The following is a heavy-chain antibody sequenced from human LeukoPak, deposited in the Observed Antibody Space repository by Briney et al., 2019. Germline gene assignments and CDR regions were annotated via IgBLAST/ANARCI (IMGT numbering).Heavy chain of an antibody. D-gene: IGHD3-10*01. CDR3: ARGYYYGSGSKTYYYYGMDV. CDR2: ISGSGGST. J-gene: IGHJ6*02. Sequence: GGSLRLSCAASGFTFSSYAMSWVRQAPGKGLEWVSAISGSGGSTYYADSVKGRFTISRDNSKNTLYLQMNSLRAEDTAVYYCARGYYYGSGSKTYYYYGMDVWGQGTTVTVSS. V-gene: IGHV3-23*01. CDR1: GFTFSSYA.